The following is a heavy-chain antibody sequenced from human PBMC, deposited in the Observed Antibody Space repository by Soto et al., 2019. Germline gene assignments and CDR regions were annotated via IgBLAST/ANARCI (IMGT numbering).Heavy chain of an antibody. J-gene: IGHJ4*02. CDR3: ARGPRNWGVDY. Sequence: QVQLVQSGAEVKKPGASVKVSCKAAAYTFTSYDINWVLQATGQDFEWMGWMNPNNGNTAYAQKFQGRVTMTRDTSKSTAFMELSSLTSEDTAVYYCARGPRNWGVDYWGQGTLVTVSS. V-gene: IGHV1-8*01. CDR2: MNPNNGNT. CDR1: AYTFTSYD. D-gene: IGHD7-27*01.